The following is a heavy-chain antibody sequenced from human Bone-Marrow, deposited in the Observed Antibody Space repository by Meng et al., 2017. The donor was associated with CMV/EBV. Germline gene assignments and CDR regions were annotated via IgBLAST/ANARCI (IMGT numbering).Heavy chain of an antibody. CDR2: IIPIFGTA. CDR1: GGTFSSYA. CDR3: ARERDIVDSHWFDP. Sequence: QVQLVQSGAEVXXXXXXVKXSXXXSGGTFSSYAISWVRQAPGQGLEWMGGIIPIFGTANYAQKFQGRVTITADESTSTAYMELSSLRSEDTAVYYCARERDIVDSHWFDPWGQGTLVTVSS. V-gene: IGHV1-69*12. J-gene: IGHJ5*02. D-gene: IGHD2-15*01.